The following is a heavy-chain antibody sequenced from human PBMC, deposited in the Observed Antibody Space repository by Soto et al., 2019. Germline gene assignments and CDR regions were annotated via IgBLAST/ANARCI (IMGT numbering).Heavy chain of an antibody. D-gene: IGHD6-19*01. CDR2: IWYDGSKK. Sequence: GGSLRLSCTASGYTFSSHGIHWVRQAPGKGLEWVATIWYDGSKKTYADSVEGRFTIARDDSKNTVYLQMDSLRAEDTAMYYCLREDSSGWYAGHWGQGTLVTVSS. CDR1: GYTFSSHG. V-gene: IGHV3-33*01. CDR3: LREDSSGWYAGH. J-gene: IGHJ4*02.